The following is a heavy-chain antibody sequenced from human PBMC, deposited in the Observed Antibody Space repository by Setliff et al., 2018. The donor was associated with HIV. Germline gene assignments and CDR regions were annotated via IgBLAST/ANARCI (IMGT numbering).Heavy chain of an antibody. Sequence: NPSETLSLTCTVSGGSISSSSYYWGWIRQPPGKGLEWIGSIYYSGSTYYNPSLKSRVTISVDTSKNQFSLKLSSVTAADTAVYYCARARDKWELLRTEDYWGQGTLVTVS. CDR3: ARARDKWELLRTEDY. CDR2: IYYSGST. CDR1: GGSISSSSYY. V-gene: IGHV4-39*07. J-gene: IGHJ4*02. D-gene: IGHD1-26*01.